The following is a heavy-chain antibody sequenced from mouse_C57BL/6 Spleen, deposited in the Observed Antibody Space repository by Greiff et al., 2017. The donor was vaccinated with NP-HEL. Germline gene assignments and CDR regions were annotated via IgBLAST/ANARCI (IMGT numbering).Heavy chain of an antibody. D-gene: IGHD2-1*01. J-gene: IGHJ3*01. CDR1: GYTFTSYW. V-gene: IGHV1-69*01. Sequence: VQLQQPGAELVLPGASVKLSCKASGYTFTSYWMHWVKQRPGQGLEWIGEIDPSDSYTNYNQKFKGKSTLTVDKSSSTAYMQLSSLTSEDSAVYYCARGGNYRFAYWGKGTLVTVS. CDR2: IDPSDSYT. CDR3: ARGGNYRFAY.